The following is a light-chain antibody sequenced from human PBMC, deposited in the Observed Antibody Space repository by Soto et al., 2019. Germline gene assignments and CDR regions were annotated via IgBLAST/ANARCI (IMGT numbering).Light chain of an antibody. J-gene: IGKJ1*01. CDR3: QPSYSTTWT. V-gene: IGKV1-39*01. Sequence: DIQMTQSPSSLSASVGDRVTITCRASQSISSYLNWYQQKPGKAPKLLIYAASSLQSGVPSRFSGSGSETDFTLTISSLQPEDFATYSCQPSYSTTWTFGQGTKVDI. CDR2: AAS. CDR1: QSISSY.